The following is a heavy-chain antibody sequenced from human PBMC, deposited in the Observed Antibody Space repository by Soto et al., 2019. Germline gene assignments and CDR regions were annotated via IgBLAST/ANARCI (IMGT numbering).Heavy chain of an antibody. J-gene: IGHJ5*02. CDR3: ARVGPWVPYYYDSSPYTFENWFDP. CDR1: GYSISSGYY. Sequence: SETLSLTCAVSGYSISSGYYWGWLRQPPGKGLEWIGSIYYGGSTYYNPSLNSRVTLSIDMTNNHVSLILNSVTAADTAVYYCARVGPWVPYYYDSSPYTFENWFDPWGQGTLVTVSS. D-gene: IGHD3-22*01. CDR2: IYYGGST. V-gene: IGHV4-38-2*01.